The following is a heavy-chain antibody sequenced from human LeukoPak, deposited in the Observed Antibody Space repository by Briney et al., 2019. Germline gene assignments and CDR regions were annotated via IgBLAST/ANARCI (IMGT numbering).Heavy chain of an antibody. CDR2: IYSGGST. V-gene: IGHV3-53*01. CDR1: GFTFSRHG. Sequence: GGSLRLSCAPSGFTFSRHGMHWVRQAPGKGLEWVSVIYSGGSTYYADSVKGRFTISRDNSKNTLYLQMNSLRAEDTAVYYCARGDGYNYYWGQGTLVTVSS. CDR3: ARGDGYNYY. D-gene: IGHD5-24*01. J-gene: IGHJ4*02.